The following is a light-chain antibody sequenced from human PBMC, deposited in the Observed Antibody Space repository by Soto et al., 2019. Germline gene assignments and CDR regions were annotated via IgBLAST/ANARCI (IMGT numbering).Light chain of an antibody. CDR2: DVN. CDR1: SGDIGSSYY. Sequence: QSALTQPASVSGSPGQSITISCSRTSGDIGSSYYVSWFQHHPGEAPKIILFDVNNRPSGVSDRFSGSKSGNTASLTISGLQAEDEADYYCSSFTSRDTLLFGGGTKLTVL. V-gene: IGLV2-14*03. CDR3: SSFTSRDTLL. J-gene: IGLJ2*01.